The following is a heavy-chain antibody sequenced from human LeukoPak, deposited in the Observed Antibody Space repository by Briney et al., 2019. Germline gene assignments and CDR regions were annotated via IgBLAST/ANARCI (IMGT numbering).Heavy chain of an antibody. CDR2: INWNGGST. V-gene: IGHV3-20*04. D-gene: IGHD1-26*01. J-gene: IGHJ3*02. CDR1: GFTFDDYG. CDR3: ARDRGSGSYHDAFDI. Sequence: GGSLRLSCAASGFTFDDYGMSWVRQAPGKGLEWVSGINWNGGSTGYADSVKGRFTISRDNAKNSLYLQMNSLRAEDTALYYCARDRGSGSYHDAFDIWGQGTMVTVSS.